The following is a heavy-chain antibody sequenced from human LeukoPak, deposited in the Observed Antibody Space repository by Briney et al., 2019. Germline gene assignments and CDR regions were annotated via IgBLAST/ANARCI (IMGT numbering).Heavy chain of an antibody. CDR1: GFTFSSYA. CDR2: ISGSGGST. J-gene: IGHJ5*02. V-gene: IGHV3-23*01. D-gene: IGHD2-2*01. CDR3: AKGGDFYCSSTSCRRWFDP. Sequence: GGSLRLSCAASGFTFSSYAMSWVRQAPGKGLEWVSAISGSGGSTYYADSVKGRFTISRDNSKNTLYLQMNSLRAEDTAVYYCAKGGDFYCSSTSCRRWFDPWGQGTLVTVSS.